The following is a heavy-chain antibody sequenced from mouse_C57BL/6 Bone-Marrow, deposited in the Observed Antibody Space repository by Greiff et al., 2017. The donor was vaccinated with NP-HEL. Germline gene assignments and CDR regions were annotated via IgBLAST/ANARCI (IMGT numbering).Heavy chain of an antibody. CDR3: ARNGYYFYWYFDV. CDR1: GYTFTSYW. Sequence: QVQLQQPGAELVRPGSSVKLSCKASGYTFTSYWMHWVKQRPIQGLEWIGNIDPSDSETHYNQKFKDKATLTVDKSSSTAYMQLSSLTSEDSAVYYCARNGYYFYWYFDVWGTGTTVTVSS. V-gene: IGHV1-52*01. J-gene: IGHJ1*03. CDR2: IDPSDSET. D-gene: IGHD2-3*01.